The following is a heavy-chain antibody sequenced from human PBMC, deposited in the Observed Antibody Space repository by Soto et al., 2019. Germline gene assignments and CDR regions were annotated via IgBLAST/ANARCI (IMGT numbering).Heavy chain of an antibody. Sequence: EVQLVESGGGLVQPGGSLRLSCAASGFTVRSNYMSWVRQAPGKGLEWVSIIYSGDSTYYADSVKGRFTISRDNSKNTLYLQMNSLRAEDTAVYYCAGGTTVTPKIDYWGQGTLVTVSS. CDR3: AGGTTVTPKIDY. CDR2: IYSGDST. CDR1: GFTVRSNY. V-gene: IGHV3-66*01. J-gene: IGHJ4*02. D-gene: IGHD4-17*01.